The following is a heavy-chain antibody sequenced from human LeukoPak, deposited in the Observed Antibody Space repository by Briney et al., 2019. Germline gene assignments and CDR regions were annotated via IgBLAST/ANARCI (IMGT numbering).Heavy chain of an antibody. D-gene: IGHD3-16*01. CDR3: AREASVGGYFDY. CDR2: INSDGSST. CDR1: GFTFSSYW. V-gene: IGHV3-74*01. J-gene: IGHJ4*02. Sequence: GGSLRLSCAASGFTFSSYWMHWVRQAPGKGLVWVSRINSDGSSTSYADSVKGRFTISRDNSKNTLYLQMNSLRAEDTAVYYCAREASVGGYFDYWGQGTLVTVSS.